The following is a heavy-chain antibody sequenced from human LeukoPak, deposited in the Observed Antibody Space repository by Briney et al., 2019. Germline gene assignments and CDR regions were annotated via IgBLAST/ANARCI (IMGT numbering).Heavy chain of an antibody. CDR3: ARGKVVSGTPGQNSWDY. Sequence: KPSETLSLTCTVSGGSISSYYWSWIRQPAGKGLEWIGRIYTSGSTNYNPSLKSRVTMSVDTSKNQFSLKLSSVTAADTAVYYCARGKVVSGTPGQNSWDYWGQGTLVTVSS. CDR1: GGSISSYY. J-gene: IGHJ4*02. V-gene: IGHV4-4*07. D-gene: IGHD6-19*01. CDR2: IYTSGST.